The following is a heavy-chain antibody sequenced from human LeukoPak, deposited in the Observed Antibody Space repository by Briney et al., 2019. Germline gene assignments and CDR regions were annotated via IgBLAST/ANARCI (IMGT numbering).Heavy chain of an antibody. D-gene: IGHD3-10*01. CDR2: IYYGGST. V-gene: IGHV4-59*08. Sequence: SETLSLTCTVSGGSISSYYWSWIRQPPGKGLEWIGYIYYGGSTNYNPSLKSRVTISVDTSKNQFSLKLSSVTAADTAVYYCARVMGGFGELSAWFDPWGQGTLVTVSS. CDR1: GGSISSYY. J-gene: IGHJ5*02. CDR3: ARVMGGFGELSAWFDP.